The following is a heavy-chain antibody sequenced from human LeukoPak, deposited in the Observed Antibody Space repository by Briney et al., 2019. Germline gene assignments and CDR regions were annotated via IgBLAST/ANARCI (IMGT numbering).Heavy chain of an antibody. D-gene: IGHD2-15*01. CDR2: ISSSGSTI. Sequence: PGGSLRLSCAASGFTFSSYEMNWVRQAPGKGLEWVSYISSSGSTIYYADSVKGRFTISRDNAKNSLCLQMNSLRAEDTAVYYCARVGCSGGSCRYGNYFDYWGQGTLVTVSS. CDR1: GFTFSSYE. CDR3: ARVGCSGGSCRYGNYFDY. J-gene: IGHJ4*02. V-gene: IGHV3-48*03.